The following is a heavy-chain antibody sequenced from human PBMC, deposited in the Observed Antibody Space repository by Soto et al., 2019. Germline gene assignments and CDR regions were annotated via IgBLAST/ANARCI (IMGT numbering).Heavy chain of an antibody. Sequence: GGSLRLSCAASGFTFSSYSMNWVRQAPGKGLEWVSYISSSSSTIYYADSVKGRFTISRDNAKNSLYLQMNSLRAEDTAVYYCASHGIAFEYGDYSPAEYFQHWGQGTLVTVSS. D-gene: IGHD4-17*01. CDR1: GFTFSSYS. J-gene: IGHJ1*01. V-gene: IGHV3-48*01. CDR2: ISSSSSTI. CDR3: ASHGIAFEYGDYSPAEYFQH.